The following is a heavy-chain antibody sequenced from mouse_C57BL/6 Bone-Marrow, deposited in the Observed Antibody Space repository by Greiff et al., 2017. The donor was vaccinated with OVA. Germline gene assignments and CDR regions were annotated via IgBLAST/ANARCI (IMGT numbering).Heavy chain of an antibody. CDR1: GYTFTDYE. CDR2: IDPETGGT. V-gene: IGHV1-15*01. D-gene: IGHD1-1*01. CDR3: TRYDYDGSSPYYAMDY. J-gene: IGHJ4*01. Sequence: VQLQQSGAELVRPGASVTLSCKASGYTFTDYEMHWVKQTPVHGLEWIGAIDPETGGTAYNQKFKGKAILTADKSSSTAYMELRSLTSEDSAVYYCTRYDYDGSSPYYAMDYWGQGTSVTVSS.